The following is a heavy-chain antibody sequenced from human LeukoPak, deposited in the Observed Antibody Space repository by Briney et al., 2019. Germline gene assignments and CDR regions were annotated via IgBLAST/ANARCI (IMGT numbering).Heavy chain of an antibody. Sequence: GASVTVSCKASGYTFTSYGISWVRQAPGQGLEWMGWISAYNGNTNYAQKLQGRVTMTTDTSTSTAYMELRSLRSDDTAVYYCARDQSPGIAVAGPNWFDPWGQGTLVTGSS. CDR2: ISAYNGNT. V-gene: IGHV1-18*01. CDR1: GYTFTSYG. D-gene: IGHD6-19*01. J-gene: IGHJ5*02. CDR3: ARDQSPGIAVAGPNWFDP.